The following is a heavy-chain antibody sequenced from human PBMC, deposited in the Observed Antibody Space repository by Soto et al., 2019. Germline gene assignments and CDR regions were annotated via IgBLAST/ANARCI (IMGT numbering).Heavy chain of an antibody. CDR1: GFTITNYT. CDR2: ISSGRVHI. V-gene: IGHV3-21*01. CDR3: AKDRAQRAARGSWNV. D-gene: IGHD5-12*01. J-gene: IGHJ3*01. Sequence: QLVESGGGLVKPGGSLRLSCVASGFTITNYTMNWVRQAPGKGLEWASSISSGRVHIYYADSVKGRFTVSGDNAKNALCLQMDTLREEDTALYYCAKDRAQRAARGSWNVWGQGTKVAVS.